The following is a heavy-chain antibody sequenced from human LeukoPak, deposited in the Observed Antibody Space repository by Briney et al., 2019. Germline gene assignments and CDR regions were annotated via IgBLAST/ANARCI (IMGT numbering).Heavy chain of an antibody. Sequence: PGGSLRLSCAASGNYWMHWVRQAPGKGLVWVSHINSDGSWTGYADSVKGRFTNSKDNAKNMAYLHMNSLRVDDTAVYYCVSFYETYWGRGTLVTVSS. CDR2: INSDGSWT. CDR1: GNYW. V-gene: IGHV3-74*01. CDR3: VSFYETY. J-gene: IGHJ4*02. D-gene: IGHD2-2*01.